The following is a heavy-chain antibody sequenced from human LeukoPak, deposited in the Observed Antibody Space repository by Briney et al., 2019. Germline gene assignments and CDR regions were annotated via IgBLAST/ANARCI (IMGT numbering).Heavy chain of an antibody. Sequence: GGSLRLSCAASEFTVSSNDMSWVRQAPGKGLEWVSLIYSGRSTYYADSVKGRFIISRDNSKNTLYLQMNSLRAEDTAVYYCARYSGTFSNSYFDCWGQGTLVTVSS. CDR3: ARYSGTFSNSYFDC. D-gene: IGHD1-26*01. J-gene: IGHJ4*02. CDR1: EFTVSSND. CDR2: IYSGRST. V-gene: IGHV3-66*01.